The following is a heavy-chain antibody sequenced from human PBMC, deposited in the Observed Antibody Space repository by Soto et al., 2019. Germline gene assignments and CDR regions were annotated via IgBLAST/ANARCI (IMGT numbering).Heavy chain of an antibody. J-gene: IGHJ6*02. CDR2: ISYDGSNK. CDR1: GFTFSSYG. Sequence: QVQLVESGGGVVQPGRSLRLSCAASGFTFSSYGMHWVRQAPGKGLEWVAVISYDGSNKYYADSVKGRFTISRDNSKNTLYMKMNSLRAEDTAVYYCAKEGYSSGWHIYYYYYYGMDVWGQGTTVTVSS. V-gene: IGHV3-30*18. D-gene: IGHD6-19*01. CDR3: AKEGYSSGWHIYYYYYYGMDV.